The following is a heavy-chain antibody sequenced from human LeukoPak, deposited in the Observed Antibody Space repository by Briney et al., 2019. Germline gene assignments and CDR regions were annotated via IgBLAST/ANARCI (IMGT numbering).Heavy chain of an antibody. Sequence: PGGSLRLSCAASGSTVSSTYMSWVRQAPGKGLERVSAMSGSSGSTYYADSVKGRFTISRDNSKNTLYLQMNSLRAEDSALYYCAKVRVGTSDCFDYWGQGTLVTVSS. D-gene: IGHD5-12*01. J-gene: IGHJ4*02. CDR1: GSTVSSTY. V-gene: IGHV3-23*01. CDR3: AKVRVGTSDCFDY. CDR2: MSGSSGST.